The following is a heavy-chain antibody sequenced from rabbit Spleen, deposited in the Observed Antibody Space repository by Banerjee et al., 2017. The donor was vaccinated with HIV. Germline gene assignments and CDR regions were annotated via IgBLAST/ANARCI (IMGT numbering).Heavy chain of an antibody. CDR3: ARDLTGAIGWNFYL. CDR2: IDPIFDTT. V-gene: IGHV1S45*01. CDR1: GFDFSRYG. D-gene: IGHD7-1*01. J-gene: IGHJ4*01. Sequence: QQQLVESGGGLVQPGGSLTLTCKASGFDFSRYGVSWVRQAPGKGLEWIGYIDPIFDTTYYASWAKGRFTISKTSSTTVTLQMTSLTAADTARYFCARDLTGAIGWNFYLWGPGTLVTVS.